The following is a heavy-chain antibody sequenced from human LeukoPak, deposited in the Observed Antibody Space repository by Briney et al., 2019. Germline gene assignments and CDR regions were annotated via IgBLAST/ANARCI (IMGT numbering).Heavy chain of an antibody. CDR3: ARVRCSSTSCYTRYYYGMDV. V-gene: IGHV3-11*06. Sequence: GGSLRLSCAASGFTFSDYYMSWIRQAPGKGLEWVSSISSSSSYIYYADSVKGRFTISRDNAKNSLYLQMNSLRAEDTAVYYCARVRCSSTSCYTRYYYGMDVWGQGTTVTVSS. D-gene: IGHD2-2*02. CDR2: ISSSSSYI. J-gene: IGHJ6*02. CDR1: GFTFSDYY.